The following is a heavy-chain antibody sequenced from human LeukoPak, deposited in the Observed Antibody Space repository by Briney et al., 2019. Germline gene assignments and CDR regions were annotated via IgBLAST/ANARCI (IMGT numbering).Heavy chain of an antibody. D-gene: IGHD6-13*01. J-gene: IGHJ6*02. V-gene: IGHV3-30*18. CDR1: GFTFSSYG. CDR2: ISYDGSNK. CDR3: AKDRDSSSWLSPLDGMDV. Sequence: GGSLRLSCAASGFTFSSYGMHWVRPAPGKGLAWVAVISYDGSNKYYADSVKGRFTISRDNSKNTLYLQMNSLRAEDTAVYYCAKDRDSSSWLSPLDGMDVWGQGTTVTVSS.